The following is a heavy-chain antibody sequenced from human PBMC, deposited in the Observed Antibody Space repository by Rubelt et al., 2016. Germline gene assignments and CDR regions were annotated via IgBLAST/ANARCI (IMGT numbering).Heavy chain of an antibody. D-gene: IGHD2-2*01. J-gene: IGHJ6*02. Sequence: WVSAISGSGGSTYYADSVKGRFTISRDNSKNTLYLQMNSLRAEDTAVYYCTRERLPAGLTVRDYYHGMDVWGQGTTVIVSS. V-gene: IGHV3-23*01. CDR3: TRERLPAGLTVRDYYHGMDV. CDR2: ISGSGGST.